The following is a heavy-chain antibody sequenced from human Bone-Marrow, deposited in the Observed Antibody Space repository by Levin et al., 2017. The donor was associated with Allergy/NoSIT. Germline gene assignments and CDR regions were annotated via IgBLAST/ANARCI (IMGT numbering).Heavy chain of an antibody. V-gene: IGHV3-13*05. Sequence: TGGSLRLSCAASGFTFSSYDMHWVRQGIGKGLEWVSTIGIAGDPYYPAPVRGRFTISRENAKSSLFLQMNSLTAGDTAVYYCVRSRHGDSAFDLWGQGTLVTVSS. CDR1: GFTFSSYD. J-gene: IGHJ4*02. CDR2: IGIAGDP. D-gene: IGHD4-17*01. CDR3: VRSRHGDSAFDL.